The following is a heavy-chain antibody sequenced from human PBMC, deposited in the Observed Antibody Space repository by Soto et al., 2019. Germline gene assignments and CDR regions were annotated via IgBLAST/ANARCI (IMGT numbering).Heavy chain of an antibody. CDR3: ANDHDSSGYYAFDY. D-gene: IGHD3-22*01. J-gene: IGHJ4*02. Sequence: GGSLRLSCAASGFTFSSYSMNWVRQAPGKGLEWVSSISSSSSYIYYADSVKGRFTISRDNSKNTLYLQMNSLRAEDTAVYYCANDHDSSGYYAFDYWGQGTLVTVSS. CDR2: ISSSSSYI. V-gene: IGHV3-21*04. CDR1: GFTFSSYS.